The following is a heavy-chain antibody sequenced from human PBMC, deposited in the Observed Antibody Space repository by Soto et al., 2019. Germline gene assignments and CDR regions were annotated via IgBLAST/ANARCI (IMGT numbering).Heavy chain of an antibody. D-gene: IGHD1-1*01. V-gene: IGHV3-74*01. Sequence: PGGSLRLSCAASGSAFNTYWMHWVRQAPGKGLVWVSRINGDGSSTNYADSVKGRFTISRDNAKDTLYLQMNSLRGEDTAVYYCVRDRNWQLDDCWGQGTLVTVS. CDR1: GSAFNTYW. CDR3: VRDRNWQLDDC. CDR2: INGDGSST. J-gene: IGHJ4*02.